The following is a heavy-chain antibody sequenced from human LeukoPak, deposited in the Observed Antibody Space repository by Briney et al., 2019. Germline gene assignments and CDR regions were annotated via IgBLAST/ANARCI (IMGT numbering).Heavy chain of an antibody. CDR3: AKVQGANRIAAASDY. V-gene: IGHV3-23*01. CDR1: GFTFSSYA. D-gene: IGHD6-13*01. J-gene: IGHJ4*02. Sequence: GGSLRLSCAASGFTFSSYAMSWVRQAPGKGLEWVSAISGSGGSTYYADSVKGRFTISRDNSKNTLYLQMNSLRAEDTAVYYCAKVQGANRIAAASDYWGQGTLVTVSS. CDR2: ISGSGGST.